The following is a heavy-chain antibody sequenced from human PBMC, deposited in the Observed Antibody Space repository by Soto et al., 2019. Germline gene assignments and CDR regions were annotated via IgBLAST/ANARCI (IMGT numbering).Heavy chain of an antibody. CDR2: INPSGGST. D-gene: IGHD2-15*01. CDR3: ARQYCSGGSCYTLDY. CDR1: GYTFTSYF. V-gene: IGHV1-46*01. J-gene: IGHJ4*02. Sequence: QVQLVQSGAEVKKPGASVKVSCKASGYTFTSYFMHWVRQAPGQGLELMGIINPSGGSTSYAQKFQGRVTMTRETSTSTGYMELSSLRSEDTAVYYCARQYCSGGSCYTLDYWGQGTLVTVSS.